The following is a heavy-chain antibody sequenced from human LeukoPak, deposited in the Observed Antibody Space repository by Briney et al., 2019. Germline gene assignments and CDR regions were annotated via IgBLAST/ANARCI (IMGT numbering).Heavy chain of an antibody. J-gene: IGHJ4*02. CDR2: ISYDGSNK. Sequence: GGSLRLSCAASGFTFSSYAMHWVRQAPGKGLEWVAVISYDGSNKYYADSVTGRFTIPRDNSKNTLYLQMNSLRAEDTAVYYCARAKSTKYYFDYWGQGTLVTVSS. CDR3: ARAKSTKYYFDY. CDR1: GFTFSSYA. V-gene: IGHV3-30-3*01.